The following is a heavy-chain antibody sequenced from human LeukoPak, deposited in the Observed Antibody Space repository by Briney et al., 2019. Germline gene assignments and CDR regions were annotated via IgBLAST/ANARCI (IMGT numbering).Heavy chain of an antibody. V-gene: IGHV1-8*03. J-gene: IGHJ4*01. CDR3: ARGRSTGYPYYFEY. CDR2: ISGYNGNT. D-gene: IGHD5-12*01. Sequence: ASVKVSCKASDYTFTSYGINWVRQAPGQGLEWMGWISGYNGNTNYPQKLQGRVTITRNTSISTAYMELSGLRSEDTAVYYCARGRSTGYPYYFEYWGQGTLVTVSS. CDR1: DYTFTSYG.